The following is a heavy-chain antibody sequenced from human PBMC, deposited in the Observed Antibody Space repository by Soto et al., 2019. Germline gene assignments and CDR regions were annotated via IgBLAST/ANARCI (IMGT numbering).Heavy chain of an antibody. CDR3: ARGLRKFAPFDY. Sequence: KTSETLSLTCTVSGGSISSGGYYWSWIRQHPGKGLEWIGYIYYSGSTYYNPSLKSRVTISVDTSKNQFSLKLSSVTAADTTVYYCARGLRKFAPFDYWGQGTLVTVSS. D-gene: IGHD5-12*01. CDR1: GGSISSGGYY. CDR2: IYYSGST. J-gene: IGHJ4*02. V-gene: IGHV4-31*03.